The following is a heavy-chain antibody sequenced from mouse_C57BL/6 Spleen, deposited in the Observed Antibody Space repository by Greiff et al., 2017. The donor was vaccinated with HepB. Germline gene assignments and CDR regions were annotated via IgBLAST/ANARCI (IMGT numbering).Heavy chain of an antibody. D-gene: IGHD1-1*01. V-gene: IGHV1-63*01. CDR3: ARGGSSYYWYFDV. CDR1: GYTFTNYW. Sequence: QVQLQQSGAELVRPGTSVKMSCKASGYTFTNYWIGWAKQRPGHGLEWIGDIYPGGGYTNYNEKFKGKATLTADKSSSTADMQFSSLTSEDSAIFYCARGGSSYYWYFDVWGTGTTVTVSS. J-gene: IGHJ1*03. CDR2: IYPGGGYT.